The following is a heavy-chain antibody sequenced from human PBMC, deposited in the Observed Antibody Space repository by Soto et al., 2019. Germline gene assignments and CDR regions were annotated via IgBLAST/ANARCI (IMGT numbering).Heavy chain of an antibody. J-gene: IGHJ4*02. CDR2: SRSSGSPT. Sequence: EVQLVESGGGLVQPGGSLRLSCVASGFAFSNYSMNWVRQAPGKGLEWVTYSRSSGSPTYYAGSVKGRFTISRDNAKRLLDLRINSLSAEDTAVYYCASMTSSISPGCWGQGTLVTVSS. CDR1: GFAFSNYS. V-gene: IGHV3-48*01. CDR3: ASMTSSISPGC. D-gene: IGHD2-2*01.